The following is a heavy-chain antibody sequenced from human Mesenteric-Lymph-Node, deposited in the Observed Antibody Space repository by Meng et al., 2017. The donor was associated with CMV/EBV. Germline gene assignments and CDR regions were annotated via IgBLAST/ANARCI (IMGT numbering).Heavy chain of an antibody. V-gene: IGHV3-23*01. J-gene: IGHJ4*02. D-gene: IGHD3-3*01. CDR1: GFTFSSYA. CDR2: ITGSGGST. Sequence: GESLKISCAASGFTFSSYAMSWVRQAPGKGLEWVSAITGSGGSTNYADSVKGRFTISRDNSKNALYLQMKSLRAEDTAVYYCVRGEPRYDFWSGYPDERMEFDYWGQGTLVTVSS. CDR3: VRGEPRYDFWSGYPDERMEFDY.